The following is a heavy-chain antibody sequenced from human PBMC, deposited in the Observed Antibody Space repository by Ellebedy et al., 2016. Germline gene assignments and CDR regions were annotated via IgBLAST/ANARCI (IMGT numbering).Heavy chain of an antibody. CDR2: ISGSGGST. D-gene: IGHD3-9*01. V-gene: IGHV3-23*01. J-gene: IGHJ6*02. Sequence: GESLKISXAASGFTFSSYAMSWVRQAPGKGLEWVSAISGSGGSTYYADSVKGRFTISRDNSKNTLYLQMNSLRAEDTAVYYCARELAAITISGMDVWGQGTTVTVSS. CDR1: GFTFSSYA. CDR3: ARELAAITISGMDV.